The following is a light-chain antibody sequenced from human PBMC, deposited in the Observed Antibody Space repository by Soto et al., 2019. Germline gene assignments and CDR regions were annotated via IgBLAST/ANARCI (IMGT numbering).Light chain of an antibody. CDR1: QNITTY. CDR3: QQGYNTPRT. V-gene: IGKV1-39*01. Sequence: DIQMTQSPSSLSASVGDNVTITCRASQNITTYLNWYQQKPGKAPKVLIYAASSLQSGVPSKFRGSGSGTDFTLSISSLQPEDFATYYCQQGYNTPRTFGQGTKVEVQ. CDR2: AAS. J-gene: IGKJ1*01.